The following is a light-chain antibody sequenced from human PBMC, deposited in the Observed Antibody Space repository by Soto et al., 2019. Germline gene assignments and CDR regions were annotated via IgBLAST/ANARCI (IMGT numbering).Light chain of an antibody. V-gene: IGKV3-11*01. J-gene: IGKJ5*01. Sequence: VVLTQSPATLSLSPGEIATLSCSTSLSVSVYLDWYQQKPGQAPRLLISDASNRATGIPARFSGSGSGTDFTLTISSLEHEDFAVYYCHQRQYWPPITFGQGTRLEIK. CDR1: LSVSVY. CDR2: DAS. CDR3: HQRQYWPPIT.